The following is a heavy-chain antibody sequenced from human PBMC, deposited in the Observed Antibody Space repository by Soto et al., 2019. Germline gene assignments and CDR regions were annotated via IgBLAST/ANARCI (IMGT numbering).Heavy chain of an antibody. CDR1: GYTFTSYY. D-gene: IGHD3-22*01. Sequence: ASVKVSCKASGYTFTSYYMHWVRQAPGQGLEWMGIINPSGGSTSYAQKFQGRVTMTRDTSTSTVYMELSSLRSEDTAVYYCAGFSMTGAFDIWGQGTMVTVSS. CDR2: INPSGGST. V-gene: IGHV1-46*01. J-gene: IGHJ3*02. CDR3: AGFSMTGAFDI.